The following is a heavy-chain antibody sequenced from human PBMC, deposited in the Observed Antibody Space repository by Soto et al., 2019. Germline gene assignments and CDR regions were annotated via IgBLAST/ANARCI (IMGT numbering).Heavy chain of an antibody. CDR3: AKLKYSGSYLFDY. D-gene: IGHD1-26*01. J-gene: IGHJ4*02. CDR1: GFTFSSYA. Sequence: GGSLRLSCAASGFTFSSYAMSWVRQAPGKGLEWVSAIIGSGGSTYYADSVKGRFTISRDNSKNTLYLQMNSLRAEDTAVYYCAKLKYSGSYLFDYWGRGTLVTVSS. CDR2: IIGSGGST. V-gene: IGHV3-23*01.